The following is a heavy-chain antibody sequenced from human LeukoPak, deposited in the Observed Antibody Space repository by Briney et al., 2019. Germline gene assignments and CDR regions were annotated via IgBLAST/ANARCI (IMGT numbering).Heavy chain of an antibody. CDR3: ARSNSYYYDSSGYYGGVLDY. D-gene: IGHD3-22*01. J-gene: IGHJ4*02. CDR1: GGSISSHY. CDR2: IYYSGST. V-gene: IGHV4-59*11. Sequence: SETLSLTCTVSGGSISSHYWSWIRQPPGKGREWSGYIYYSGSTNYNPSLKSRVTISVDTSKNQFSLKLSSVTAADTAVYYCARSNSYYYDSSGYYGGVLDYWGQGTLVTVSS.